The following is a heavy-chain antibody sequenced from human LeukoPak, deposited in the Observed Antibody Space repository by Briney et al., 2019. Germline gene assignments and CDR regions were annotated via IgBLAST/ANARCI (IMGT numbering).Heavy chain of an antibody. J-gene: IGHJ3*02. V-gene: IGHV3-9*03. D-gene: IGHD3-22*01. CDR3: AKGLKYYYDSRGYQIDAFDI. CDR2: ISWNSGSI. CDR1: GFTFDDYA. Sequence: GRSLRLSCVASGFTFDDYAMHWVRQAPGKGLEWVSGISWNSGSIGYADSVKGRFTISRDNAKTSLYLQMNSMRDEDMALYYCAKGLKYYYDSRGYQIDAFDIWGQGTMVTVSS.